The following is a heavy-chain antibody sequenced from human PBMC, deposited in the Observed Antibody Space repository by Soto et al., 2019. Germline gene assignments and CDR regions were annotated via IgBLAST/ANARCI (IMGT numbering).Heavy chain of an antibody. CDR2: IYYSGST. CDR3: ARYSYGSDYYFDY. J-gene: IGHJ4*02. V-gene: IGHV4-59*01. Sequence: SGTPSLTRTVSGGSIKSYYWSWIRAPPGKGLEWIGSIYYSGSTNSSPSLKNRVTMSVDTSKNQFSLKLSAVIAADTAMYYCARYSYGSDYYFDYWGQGTLVTVSS. D-gene: IGHD3-10*01. CDR1: GGSIKSYY.